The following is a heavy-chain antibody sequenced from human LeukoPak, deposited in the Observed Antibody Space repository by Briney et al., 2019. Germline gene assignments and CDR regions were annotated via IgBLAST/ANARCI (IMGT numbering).Heavy chain of an antibody. Sequence: GGSLRLSCAASGFTFGNYWMSWVRQAPGKGLEWVANINQDGGEKYYVDSVKGRFTISRDNAKNSLYLQMNSLRAEDTAVYHCATGRSCTTCYLPDYWGQGTLVTVSS. J-gene: IGHJ4*02. CDR2: INQDGGEK. V-gene: IGHV3-7*01. CDR1: GFTFGNYW. CDR3: ATGRSCTTCYLPDY. D-gene: IGHD2-2*01.